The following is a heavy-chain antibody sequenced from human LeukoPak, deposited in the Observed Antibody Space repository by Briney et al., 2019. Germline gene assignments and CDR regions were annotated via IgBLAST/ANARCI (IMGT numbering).Heavy chain of an antibody. CDR1: GYTFTSYY. CDR2: SDPKSGAT. CDR3: ARNLWFGESSDAFDM. J-gene: IGHJ3*02. D-gene: IGHD3-10*01. V-gene: IGHV1-2*02. Sequence: GASVKVSCKTSGYTFTSYYIHWLRQAPGQRFEWMGWSDPKSGATKYEHFQGRVTMTRDTSISTAYMDMSSLRSDDTAVYYCARNLWFGESSDAFDMWGQGTMVTVSS.